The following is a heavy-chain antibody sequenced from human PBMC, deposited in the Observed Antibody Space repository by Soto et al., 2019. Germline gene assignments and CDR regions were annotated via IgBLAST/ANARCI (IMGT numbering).Heavy chain of an antibody. Sequence: SGGSLRLSCAASGFTFSSYAMSWVRQAPGKGLEWVSAISGSGATTYYADSVKGRFTISRDNSKNTLFLQMNSLRAEDTAVYYCAKTLGYSSRPIDYWGQGTLVTVSS. J-gene: IGHJ4*02. D-gene: IGHD6-13*01. CDR1: GFTFSSYA. V-gene: IGHV3-23*01. CDR3: AKTLGYSSRPIDY. CDR2: ISGSGATT.